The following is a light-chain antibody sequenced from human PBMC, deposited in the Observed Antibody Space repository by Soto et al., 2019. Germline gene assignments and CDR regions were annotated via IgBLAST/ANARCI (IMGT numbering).Light chain of an antibody. J-gene: IGKJ1*01. CDR3: QQYGSSRWT. Sequence: EIVLTQSPDTLSLFPGERATLSCRASQSVSSTYLAWYQQKLGQAPRLLIFGASSRATGIPDRFSGSGSGTDFTLTISRLEPEDFEVYYCQQYGSSRWTFGQGTKV. CDR1: QSVSSTY. CDR2: GAS. V-gene: IGKV3-20*01.